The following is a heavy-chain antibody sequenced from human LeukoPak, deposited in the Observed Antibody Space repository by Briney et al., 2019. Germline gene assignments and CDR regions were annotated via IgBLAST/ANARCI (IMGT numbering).Heavy chain of an antibody. CDR3: ARPASRFRYYGSGSYYDY. CDR2: INHSGST. Sequence: SETLSLTCAVYGGSFSGYYWSWIRQPPGKGLEWIGEINHSGSTNYNPSLKSRVTISVDTSKNQFSLKLSSVTAADTAVYYCARPASRFRYYGSGSYYDYWGQGTLVTVSS. CDR1: GGSFSGYY. V-gene: IGHV4-34*01. D-gene: IGHD3-10*01. J-gene: IGHJ4*02.